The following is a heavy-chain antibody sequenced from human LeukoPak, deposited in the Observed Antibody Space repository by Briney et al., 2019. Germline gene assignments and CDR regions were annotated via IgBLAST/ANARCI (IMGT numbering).Heavy chain of an antibody. Sequence: GASVKVSCKASGGTFSSYAISWVRQAPGQGLEWMGGIIPIFGTANYAQKFQGRVTITADESTSTAYMELSSLRSEDTAVYYCARGGKVATISWFDPWGQGTLVTVSS. J-gene: IGHJ5*02. CDR3: ARGGKVATISWFDP. D-gene: IGHD5-24*01. V-gene: IGHV1-69*13. CDR2: IIPIFGTA. CDR1: GGTFSSYA.